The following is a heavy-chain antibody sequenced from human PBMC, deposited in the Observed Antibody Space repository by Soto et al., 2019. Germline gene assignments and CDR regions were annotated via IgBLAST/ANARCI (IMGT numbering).Heavy chain of an antibody. D-gene: IGHD1-1*01. V-gene: IGHV1-18*01. CDR1: GYTFTTYG. J-gene: IGHJ4*02. Sequence: QIHLVQSGAEVKKPGASVKVSCKASGYTFTTYGISWVRQAPGQGLEWMGRISGYSGNTDYAENLQDRVTMTTDTSTSTAYMERRSLRSDDTAGYYCARDRPGTTYGYWGQGTLVTVSS. CDR2: ISGYSGNT. CDR3: ARDRPGTTYGY.